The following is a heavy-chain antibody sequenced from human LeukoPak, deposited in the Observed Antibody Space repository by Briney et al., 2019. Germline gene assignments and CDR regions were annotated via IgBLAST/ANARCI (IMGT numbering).Heavy chain of an antibody. D-gene: IGHD6-6*01. CDR3: ARGGVAARLPYFDY. V-gene: IGHV3-64*01. J-gene: IGHJ4*02. CDR1: GFTFSSYA. Sequence: PGGSLRLSCAASGFTFSSYAMHWVRQAPGKGLEYVSAISSNGGSTYYANSVKGRFAISRDNSKNTLYLQMGSLRAEDMAVYYCARGGVAARLPYFDYWGQGTLVTVSS. CDR2: ISSNGGST.